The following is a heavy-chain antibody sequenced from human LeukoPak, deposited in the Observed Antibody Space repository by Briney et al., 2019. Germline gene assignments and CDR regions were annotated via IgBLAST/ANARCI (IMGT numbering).Heavy chain of an antibody. V-gene: IGHV3-23*01. CDR2: ISLSGGST. CDR3: ARRNYDDHGDPFDY. J-gene: IGHJ4*02. D-gene: IGHD4-17*01. Sequence: GGSLRLSCAASGFTFGSYVMSWVRQAPGKGLEWVSDISLSGGSTYYADSVKGRFTISRDNSKNTLYLQLVDLRAEDTAVYYCARRNYDDHGDPFDYWGQGTLVTVSS. CDR1: GFTFGSYV.